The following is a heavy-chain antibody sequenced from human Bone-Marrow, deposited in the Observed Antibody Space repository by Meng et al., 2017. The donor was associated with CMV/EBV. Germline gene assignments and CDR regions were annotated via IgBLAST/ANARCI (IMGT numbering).Heavy chain of an antibody. J-gene: IGHJ6*02. CDR1: GFTFSSYA. Sequence: GEALKISCAASGFTFSSYAMSWVRQAPGKGLEWVSVIYTGGSTYYADSVKGRFTISRDNSKNTLYLQMNSLRAEDTAVYYCASSYSNYGYYYYGMDVWGQGTTVAVSS. V-gene: IGHV3-53*01. CDR2: IYTGGST. CDR3: ASSYSNYGYYYYGMDV. D-gene: IGHD4-11*01.